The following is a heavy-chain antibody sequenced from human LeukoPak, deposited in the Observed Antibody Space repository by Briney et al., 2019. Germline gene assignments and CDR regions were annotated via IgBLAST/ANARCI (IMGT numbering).Heavy chain of an antibody. J-gene: IGHJ4*02. Sequence: SETLSLTCTVSGGSFSTYYWSWIRQPPGKGLEWIGYIYYSGSTNYNPSLQSRVTISVDTSNNQFSLRLSSVTAADTAVYYCARGQRREWLLRYWGQGTLVTVSS. CDR2: IYYSGST. CDR1: GGSFSTYY. CDR3: ARGQRREWLLRY. D-gene: IGHD3-3*01. V-gene: IGHV4-59*01.